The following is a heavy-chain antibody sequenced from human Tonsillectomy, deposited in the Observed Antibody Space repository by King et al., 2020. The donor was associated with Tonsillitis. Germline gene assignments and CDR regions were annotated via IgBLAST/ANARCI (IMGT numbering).Heavy chain of an antibody. D-gene: IGHD3-22*01. J-gene: IGHJ6*04. CDR1: GGTFSSYA. CDR3: ARVDYYDSSGYWDYYYYGMDV. CDR2: IIPIFGTA. Sequence: QLVQSGAEVKMPGSSVKVSCKASGGTFSSYAISWVRQAPGQGLEWMGGIIPIFGTANYAQKFQGRVTITADESTSTAYMELSSLRSEDTAVYYCARVDYYDSSGYWDYYYYGMDVWGEGTTVTVSS. V-gene: IGHV1-69*01.